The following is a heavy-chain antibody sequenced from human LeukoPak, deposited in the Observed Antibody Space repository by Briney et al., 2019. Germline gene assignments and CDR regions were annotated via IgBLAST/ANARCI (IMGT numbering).Heavy chain of an antibody. CDR3: ARSTYGDYPDY. D-gene: IGHD4-17*01. V-gene: IGHV4-4*07. J-gene: IGHJ4*02. CDR2: IYSSGTA. CDR1: GGSSRSFY. Sequence: PSETLSLTCSVSGGSSRSFYWSWIRQSAGKGLEWIGRIYSSGTANYNPSLKSRVTISVDRSKNQFSLKLSSVTAADTAVYYCARSTYGDYPDYWGQGTLVTVSS.